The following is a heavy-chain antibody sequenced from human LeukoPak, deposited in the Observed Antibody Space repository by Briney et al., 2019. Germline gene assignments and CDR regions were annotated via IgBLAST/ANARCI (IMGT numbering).Heavy chain of an antibody. V-gene: IGHV4-39*01. CDR2: IYYSKNT. CDR3: VSPRGFSYGYFDY. CDR1: GGXISSSSAY. Sequence: PSETLSLTCTVSGGXISSSSAYWGWIRQPPGTGLEWIGSIYYSKNTYYNPSLKSRVTISADTSKNQFSLTLGSVSATDTAVYYCVSPRGFSYGYFDYWGQGTLVTVSS. D-gene: IGHD5-18*01. J-gene: IGHJ4*02.